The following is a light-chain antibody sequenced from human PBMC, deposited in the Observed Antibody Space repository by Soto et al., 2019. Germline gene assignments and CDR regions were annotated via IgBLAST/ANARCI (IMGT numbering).Light chain of an antibody. Sequence: EIVLTQSPGTLSLSPGERATLSCRASQSVSSSYLAWYQQKSGQAPRLLIYGASNRATGIPDRFSGSGSGTDFTLTISRLEPEDFATYYCQQYNSYSWTFGQGTKV. V-gene: IGKV3-20*01. CDR2: GAS. CDR3: QQYNSYSWT. J-gene: IGKJ1*01. CDR1: QSVSSSY.